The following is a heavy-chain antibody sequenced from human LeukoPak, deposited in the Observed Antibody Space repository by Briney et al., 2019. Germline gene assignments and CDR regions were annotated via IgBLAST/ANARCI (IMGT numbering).Heavy chain of an antibody. CDR3: ARDTCNGGSCFNWFDP. D-gene: IGHD2-15*01. V-gene: IGHV1-2*02. CDR1: GYTFTDYY. CDR2: INPNGGGT. Sequence: ASVKVSCKASGYTFTDYYMHWVRQAPGQGLGWMGWINPNGGGTKYAQKFQGRVTMTRETSISTAYMELSSLAYDDTAVYYCARDTCNGGSCFNWFDPWGQGTLVTVSS. J-gene: IGHJ5*02.